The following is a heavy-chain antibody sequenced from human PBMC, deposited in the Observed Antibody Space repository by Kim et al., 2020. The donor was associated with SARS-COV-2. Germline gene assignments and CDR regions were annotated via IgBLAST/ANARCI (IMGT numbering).Heavy chain of an antibody. J-gene: IGHJ4*02. V-gene: IGHV3-74*01. CDR3: ASLRYTGTYYYFDH. D-gene: IGHD1-26*01. Sequence: YADSVKGRFTISSDNAKSTLYLQMNSLRAEETAVYYCASLRYTGTYYYFDHWGQGTLVTVSS.